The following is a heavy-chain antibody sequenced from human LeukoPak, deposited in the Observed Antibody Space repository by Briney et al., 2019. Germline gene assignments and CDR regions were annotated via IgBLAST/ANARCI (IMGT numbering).Heavy chain of an antibody. CDR2: IYSDNT. Sequence: GGSLRLSCTVSGFTVGSNSMSWVRQAPGKGLEWVSFIYSDNTHYSDSVKGRFTISRDNAKNSLYLQMNSLRAEDTAVYYCARDRSPGNFDYWGQGTLVTVSS. D-gene: IGHD3-10*01. V-gene: IGHV3-53*01. CDR1: GFTVGSNS. CDR3: ARDRSPGNFDY. J-gene: IGHJ4*02.